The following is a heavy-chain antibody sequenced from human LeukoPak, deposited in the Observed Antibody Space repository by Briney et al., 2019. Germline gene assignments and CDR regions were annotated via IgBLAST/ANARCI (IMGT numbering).Heavy chain of an antibody. D-gene: IGHD3-3*01. V-gene: IGHV1-46*01. CDR3: ARDRVTHLEWGDDDAFDI. J-gene: IGHJ3*02. CDR1: GYTFTSYY. Sequence: ASVKVSCKASGYTFTSYYMYWVRQAPGQGLEWMGIINPSGGSTSYAQKFQGRVTMTRDTSTSTVYMELSSLRSEDTAVYYCARDRVTHLEWGDDDAFDIWGQGTMVTVSS. CDR2: INPSGGST.